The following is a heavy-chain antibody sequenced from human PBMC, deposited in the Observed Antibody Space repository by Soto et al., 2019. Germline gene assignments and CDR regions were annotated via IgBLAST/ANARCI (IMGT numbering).Heavy chain of an antibody. CDR3: ARDRYSYDSRAYQGVDWYFDL. Sequence: GSLRLSCAASGFTFNNYGMHWVRQAPGKGLEWVAVIWYDGSHESYADSVKGRFTISRDNSKNTLYLQMNSLRAEDTAVYYCARDRYSYDSRAYQGVDWYFDLWGRGTLVTAPQ. CDR2: IWYDGSHE. J-gene: IGHJ2*01. CDR1: GFTFNNYG. V-gene: IGHV3-33*01. D-gene: IGHD3-22*01.